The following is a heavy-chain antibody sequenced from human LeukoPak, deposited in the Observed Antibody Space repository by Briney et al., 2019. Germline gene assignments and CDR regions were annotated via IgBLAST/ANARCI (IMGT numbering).Heavy chain of an antibody. D-gene: IGHD6-19*01. CDR1: GFTFDDYA. V-gene: IGHV3-43*02. CDR3: SAPVASAD. CDR2: ISGDGGST. J-gene: IGHJ4*02. Sequence: PGGSLRLSCAASGFTFDDYAMHWVRQAPGKGLGWASLISGDGGSTYYAGSVKGRFTISRDNSKNSLYLQMNSLRTEDTALYYCSAPVASADWGQGTLVTVSS.